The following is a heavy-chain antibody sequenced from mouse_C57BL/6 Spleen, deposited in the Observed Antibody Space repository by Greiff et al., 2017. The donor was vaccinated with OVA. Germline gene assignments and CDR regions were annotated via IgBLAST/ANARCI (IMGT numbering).Heavy chain of an antibody. V-gene: IGHV1-64*01. CDR1: GYTFTSYW. Sequence: VQLQQSGAELVKPGASVKLSCKASGYTFTSYWMHWVKQRPGQGLEWIGMIHPNSGSTNYNEKFKSKATLTVDKSSSTAYMQLSSLTSEDSAVYYCASGTMVRAAFDVWGTGTTVTVSS. J-gene: IGHJ1*03. CDR3: ASGTMVRAAFDV. D-gene: IGHD2-2*01. CDR2: IHPNSGST.